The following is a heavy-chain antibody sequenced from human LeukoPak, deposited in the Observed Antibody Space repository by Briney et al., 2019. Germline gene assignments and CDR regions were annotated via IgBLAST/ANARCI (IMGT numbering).Heavy chain of an antibody. CDR1: GYTFTGYY. V-gene: IGHV1-2*02. D-gene: IGHD3-22*01. CDR3: ARRHYYDSSGYLSDAFDI. CDR2: INPNSGGT. Sequence: ASVKVSCKASGYTFTGYYMHWVRQAPGQGLEWMGWINPNSGGTNYAQKFQGRVTMTRDTSISTAYMELSRLRSDDTAEYYCARRHYYDSSGYLSDAFDIWGQGTMVTVSS. J-gene: IGHJ3*02.